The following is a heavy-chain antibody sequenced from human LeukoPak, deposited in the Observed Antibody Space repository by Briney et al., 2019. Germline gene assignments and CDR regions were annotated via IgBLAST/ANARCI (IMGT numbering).Heavy chain of an antibody. CDR2: ISSDGTNK. J-gene: IGHJ6*02. CDR1: GFIFSSYD. CDR3: VKVLVTYTVDI. Sequence: GGSLRLSCAASGFIFSSYDMHWARQAPGKGLEWVALISSDGTNKYYADSVKGRFTISRDNSKNTLYLQMNSLRGEDTAVYYCVKVLVTYTVDIWGQGTTVTVSS. D-gene: IGHD2/OR15-2a*01. V-gene: IGHV3-30*18.